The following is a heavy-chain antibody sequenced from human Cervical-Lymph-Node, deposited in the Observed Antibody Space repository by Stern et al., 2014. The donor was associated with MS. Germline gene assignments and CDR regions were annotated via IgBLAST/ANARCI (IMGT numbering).Heavy chain of an antibody. Sequence: EVQLVESGGGLIQPGRSLRLSCAASGFTFDDYAMHWVRHAPGKVLELVSVITWNSVSVGYADSVKGRFTISRDNAKNSLYLQMNSLRGDDTALYYCAKGSGGSGYYPVALDYWGQGTLVTVSS. CDR1: GFTFDDYA. V-gene: IGHV3-9*01. J-gene: IGHJ4*02. CDR3: AKGSGGSGYYPVALDY. D-gene: IGHD3-3*01. CDR2: ITWNSVSV.